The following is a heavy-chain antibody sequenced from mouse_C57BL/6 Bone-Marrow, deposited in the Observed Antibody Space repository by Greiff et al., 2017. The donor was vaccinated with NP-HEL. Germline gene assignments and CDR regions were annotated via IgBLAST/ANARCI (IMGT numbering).Heavy chain of an antibody. CDR3: ARQGNRPFAY. J-gene: IGHJ3*01. CDR1: GFTFSDYG. Sequence: EVQLVESGGGLVKPGGSLKLSCAASGFTFSDYGMHWVRQAPEKGLEWVAYISSGSSTIYYADTVKGRFTISRDTAKNTLFLQMASLRSEDTAMSYCARQGNRPFAYWGQGTLVTVSA. D-gene: IGHD2-1*01. CDR2: ISSGSSTI. V-gene: IGHV5-17*01.